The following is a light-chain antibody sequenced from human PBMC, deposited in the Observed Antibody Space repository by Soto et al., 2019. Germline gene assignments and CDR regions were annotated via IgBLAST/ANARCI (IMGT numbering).Light chain of an antibody. V-gene: IGLV1-44*01. CDR2: SND. Sequence: SVLTQSPSASGTPGQMVTMSCSGSTSNIGSKTVNWYRQLPGTAPKLLIYSNDQRPSGVPDRFSGSKSGNTASLTISGLQAEDEADYYCSSYTSSSTLYVFGTGTKVTVL. CDR3: SSYTSSSTLYV. CDR1: TSNIGSKT. J-gene: IGLJ1*01.